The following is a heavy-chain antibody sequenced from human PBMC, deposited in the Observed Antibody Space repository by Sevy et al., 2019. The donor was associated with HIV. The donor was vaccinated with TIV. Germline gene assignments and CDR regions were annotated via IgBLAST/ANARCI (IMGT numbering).Heavy chain of an antibody. V-gene: IGHV1-46*01. CDR1: GDTFTNNY. J-gene: IGHJ4*02. Sequence: ASVKVSCKASGDTFTNNYIHWVRQAPGQGLEWMGMVDPSAGNTTYAQKFQGRVTMTRDTSTSILYMDLSSLRSEDTAVYYCVRADPQQHFDSWDQGTLVTVSS. D-gene: IGHD6-13*01. CDR2: VDPSAGNT. CDR3: VRADPQQHFDS.